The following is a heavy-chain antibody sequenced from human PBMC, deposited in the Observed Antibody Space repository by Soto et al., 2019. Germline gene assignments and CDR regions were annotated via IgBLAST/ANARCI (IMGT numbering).Heavy chain of an antibody. CDR1: GGSISSGRFY. D-gene: IGHD3-9*01. Sequence: SVTLSLTCTVSGGSISSGRFYWSWIRQHPGKGLEWIGHISDSGSSYYNPSLESRVTISVDTSENQFSLKLSAVTAADTAVYFCARTTFYDISTAYYSLCDYWGQGTKVTVSS. V-gene: IGHV4-31*03. CDR2: ISDSGSS. CDR3: ARTTFYDISTAYYSLCDY. J-gene: IGHJ4*02.